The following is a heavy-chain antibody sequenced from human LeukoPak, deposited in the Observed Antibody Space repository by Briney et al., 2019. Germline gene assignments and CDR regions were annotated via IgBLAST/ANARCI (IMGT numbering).Heavy chain of an antibody. J-gene: IGHJ4*02. CDR1: GFSLRTRGVG. CDR2: IYWDDDK. Sequence: SGPTLVKPTPPLTLTCTFSGFSLRTRGVGVGWIRQPPGKALEWLALIYWDDDKRYSPSLKTRLTITKDTSKNQVVLTMTNMDPVDTATYYCAHRRNYYDSSTFDYWGQGTLVTVSS. CDR3: AHRRNYYDSSTFDY. D-gene: IGHD3-22*01. V-gene: IGHV2-5*02.